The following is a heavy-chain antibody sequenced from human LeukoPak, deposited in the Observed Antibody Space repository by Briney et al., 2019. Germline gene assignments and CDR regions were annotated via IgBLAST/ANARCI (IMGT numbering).Heavy chain of an antibody. CDR2: TFDTVRI. D-gene: IGHD3-22*01. Sequence: PSETLSLTCTVSGGSISSHFWSWIRQPPGKGLEWIAYTFDTVRISYSPSLKSRVTISVDASKNQFSLRLPSVTAADTAVYYCARGLIGYDDSGYYLSRLDSWGQGSLVTVSS. CDR1: GGSISSHF. J-gene: IGHJ4*02. V-gene: IGHV4-59*11. CDR3: ARGLIGYDDSGYYLSRLDS.